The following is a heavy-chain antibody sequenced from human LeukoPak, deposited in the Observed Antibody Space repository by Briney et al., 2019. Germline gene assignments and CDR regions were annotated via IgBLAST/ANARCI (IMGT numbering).Heavy chain of an antibody. Sequence: PPQTLSLTCAVYGGSFTGDYWSWIRQPPGKGLEWIGEINHSGSTNYNPSLKSRVTISVDTSKNQFSLKLSSVTAADTAVYYCARLAGYYKPFDYWGQGTLVTVSS. CDR1: GGSFTGDY. V-gene: IGHV4-34*01. D-gene: IGHD3-9*01. CDR2: INHSGST. CDR3: ARLAGYYKPFDY. J-gene: IGHJ4*02.